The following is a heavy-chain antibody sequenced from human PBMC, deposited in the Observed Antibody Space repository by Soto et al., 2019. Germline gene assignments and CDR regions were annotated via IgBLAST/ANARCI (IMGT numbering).Heavy chain of an antibody. CDR1: GFSVSRNF. CDR2: LYSGGTT. Sequence: EVQLVESGGSFIQPWGSLRLSCAVSGFSVSRNFMSWIRQAPGKGLEWVSILYSGGTTYYTGSVEGRFTMSGDDSKNTVYLQMKSLRVEDTATYFCARVVLVGATPDYFDHWGQGSLVTVSS. D-gene: IGHD1-26*01. V-gene: IGHV3-53*01. J-gene: IGHJ4*01. CDR3: ARVVLVGATPDYFDH.